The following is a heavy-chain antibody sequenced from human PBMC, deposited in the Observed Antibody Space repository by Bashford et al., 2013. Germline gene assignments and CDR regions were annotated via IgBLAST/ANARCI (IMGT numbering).Heavy chain of an antibody. D-gene: IGHD6-6*01. V-gene: IGHV3-23*01. CDR3: AKQGSSSSFDY. CDR2: ISGSSGST. CDR1: GFIFDNFA. J-gene: IGHJ4*03. Sequence: VDSGGSLRLSCAASGFIFDNFAMSWVRQAPGKGLEWVSAISGSSGSTYYADSVKGRFTISRDNSKYTLYLQMNSLRAGDTAVYYCAKQGSSSSFDYWGQGTVVTVSS.